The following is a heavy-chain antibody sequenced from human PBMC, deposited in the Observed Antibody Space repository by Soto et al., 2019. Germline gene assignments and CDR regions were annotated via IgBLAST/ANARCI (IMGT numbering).Heavy chain of an antibody. Sequence: QAKLMQSGAEVKRPGASVKVSCRSSGYTFSSYGISWVRQPPGQGLEWLGWVSPYDGNRDYAQTLQGRVYMTTHTPANTAYMELRSLRVDDTAKYYCARGGYYDSSGSRNYNYYGMNVWGQGTTVTVSS. CDR1: GYTFSSYG. CDR3: ARGGYYDSSGSRNYNYYGMNV. V-gene: IGHV1-18*04. CDR2: VSPYDGNR. J-gene: IGHJ6*02. D-gene: IGHD3-22*01.